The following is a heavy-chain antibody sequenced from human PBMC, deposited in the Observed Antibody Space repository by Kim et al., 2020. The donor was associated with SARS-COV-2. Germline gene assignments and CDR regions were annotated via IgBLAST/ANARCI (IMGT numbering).Heavy chain of an antibody. D-gene: IGHD5-12*01. CDR3: AGDSGLGLTLDN. CDR1: GYTFTTYG. J-gene: IGHJ4*02. V-gene: IGHV1-18*01. CDR2: ISGYNDNT. Sequence: ASVKVSCKASGYTFTTYGISWVRQAPGQGLEWMGWISGYNDNTNSEQKLQGRVTMTTDTSSSTAYMELRSLRSADTAVYYCAGDSGLGLTLDNWGQGTLVVVSS.